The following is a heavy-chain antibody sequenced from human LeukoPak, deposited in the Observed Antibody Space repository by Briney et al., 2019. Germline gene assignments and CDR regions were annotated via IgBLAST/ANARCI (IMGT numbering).Heavy chain of an antibody. J-gene: IGHJ6*03. CDR1: GYTFTSYY. V-gene: IGHV1-46*01. Sequence: GASVKVSCKASGYTFTSYYMHWVRQAPGQGLEWMGIINPSGGSTSYAQKFQGRVTMTRDMSTSKVYMELSSMRSEDTAVYYCARGSNDIRYFDWLFIDYYYMDVWGKGTTVTISS. D-gene: IGHD3-9*01. CDR2: INPSGGST. CDR3: ARGSNDIRYFDWLFIDYYYMDV.